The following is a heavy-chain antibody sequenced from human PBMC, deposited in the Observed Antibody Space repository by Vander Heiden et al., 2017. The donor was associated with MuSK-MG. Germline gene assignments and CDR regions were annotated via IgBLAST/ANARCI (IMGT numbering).Heavy chain of an antibody. CDR1: GFTRSNYG. Sequence: EVQLVESGGGLVQPGGSLRLSFAASGFTRSNYGMSWVRQAPGKGLEWVSAISGSGGTTNYADSVKGRFTISRDNSKNTLYLQMNSLRAEDTAVYYCAKARVLGYYDSSGLFDYWGQGTLVTVSS. CDR3: AKARVLGYYDSSGLFDY. V-gene: IGHV3-23*04. D-gene: IGHD3-22*01. CDR2: ISGSGGTT. J-gene: IGHJ4*02.